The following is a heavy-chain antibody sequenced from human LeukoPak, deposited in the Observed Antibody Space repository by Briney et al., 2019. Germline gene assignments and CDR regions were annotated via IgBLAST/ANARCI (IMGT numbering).Heavy chain of an antibody. CDR3: ARVQWDWHFDL. J-gene: IGHJ2*01. D-gene: IGHD2-8*01. Sequence: GASVKVSCKASGYTFSHYGVNWVRQAPGQGLEWMGWINCDTGNPTYAQDFTGRFVFSLDASVRTAYLQISNLKAEDTAVYYCARVQWDWHFDLWGRGTLVTVSS. CDR2: INCDTGNP. CDR1: GYTFSHYG. V-gene: IGHV7-4-1*02.